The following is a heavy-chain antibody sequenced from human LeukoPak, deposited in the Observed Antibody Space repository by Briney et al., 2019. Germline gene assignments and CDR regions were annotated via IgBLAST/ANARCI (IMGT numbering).Heavy chain of an antibody. V-gene: IGHV4-59*01. CDR2: IYYSGST. CDR1: GFTFSNAW. D-gene: IGHD3-22*01. CDR3: ARDGRKYYYDSSGYRRSDYFDY. Sequence: GSLRLSCAASGFTFSNAWMSWVRQPPGKGLEWIGYIYYSGSTNYNPSLKSRVTISVDTSRNQFSLKLTSVTAADTAVYYCARDGRKYYYDSSGYRRSDYFDYWGQGTLVTVSS. J-gene: IGHJ4*02.